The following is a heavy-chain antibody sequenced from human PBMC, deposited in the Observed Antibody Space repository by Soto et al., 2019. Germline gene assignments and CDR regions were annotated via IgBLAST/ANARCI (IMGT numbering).Heavy chain of an antibody. Sequence: QVQLVQSGAEVKKPGASVQVSCKASGYTFTSYGISWVRQAPGQGLEWMGWISAYNGNTNYAQKLQGRVTMTTDTSTSTAYMEVRSLRSDDTAVYYCARGDKDFWSGPYYYYGMDVWGQGTTVTVSS. D-gene: IGHD3-3*01. CDR1: GYTFTSYG. V-gene: IGHV1-18*01. CDR3: ARGDKDFWSGPYYYYGMDV. J-gene: IGHJ6*02. CDR2: ISAYNGNT.